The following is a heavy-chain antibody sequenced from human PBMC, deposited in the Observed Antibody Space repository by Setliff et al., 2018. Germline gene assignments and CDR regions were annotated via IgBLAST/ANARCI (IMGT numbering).Heavy chain of an antibody. CDR1: GYRFTSNW. Sequence: GESLKISCKGSGYRFTSNWIGWVRQMPGKGLEWVGVIYPGDSDTRYNPSFRGQVTISADKSINTAYLQWSSLKASDTAMHYCGSHSSGWYESAFENWGQGTKVTVSS. V-gene: IGHV5-51*01. D-gene: IGHD6-19*01. CDR3: GSHSSGWYESAFEN. J-gene: IGHJ3*02. CDR2: IYPGDSDT.